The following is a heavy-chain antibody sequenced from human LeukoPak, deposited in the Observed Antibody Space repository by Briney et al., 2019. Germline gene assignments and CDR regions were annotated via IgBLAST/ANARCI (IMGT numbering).Heavy chain of an antibody. D-gene: IGHD6-13*01. J-gene: IGHJ5*02. CDR2: IYYSGST. V-gene: IGHV4-59*08. Sequence: PSETLSLTCTVSGGSISSYYWSWIRQPPGKGLEWIGYIYYSGSTNYSPSLKSRVTISVDTSKNQFSLKLSSVTAADTAVYYCATYSSSLDWFDPWGQGTLVTVSS. CDR3: ATYSSSLDWFDP. CDR1: GGSISSYY.